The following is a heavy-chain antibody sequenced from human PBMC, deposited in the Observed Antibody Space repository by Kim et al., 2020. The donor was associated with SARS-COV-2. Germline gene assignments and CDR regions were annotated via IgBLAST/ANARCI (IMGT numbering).Heavy chain of an antibody. V-gene: IGHV3-30*18. J-gene: IGHJ4*02. Sequence: GGSLRLSCAASGFTFSSYGMHWVRQAPGKGLEWVAVISYDGSNKYYADSVKGRFTISRDNSKNTLYLQMNSLRAEDTAVYYCAKDGMIVPAATRTTGEQQLVLDYWGQGTLVTVSS. CDR3: AKDGMIVPAATRTTGEQQLVLDY. CDR2: ISYDGSNK. D-gene: IGHD2-2*01. CDR1: GFTFSSYG.